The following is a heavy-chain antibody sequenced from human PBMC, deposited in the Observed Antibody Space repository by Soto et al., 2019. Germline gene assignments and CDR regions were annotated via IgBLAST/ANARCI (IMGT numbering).Heavy chain of an antibody. Sequence: GALRLSCAASGFTFRSDGMNCVRQTPHKGLEWVSSISSSGTSIHYADSVRGRFIISRDNDKKSVFPQMNSLRADDTAVYFCARDLRYSGSFHFASWGQGALVTVSS. CDR3: ARDLRYSGSFHFAS. V-gene: IGHV3-21*01. CDR1: GFTFRSDG. CDR2: ISSSGTSI. J-gene: IGHJ4*02. D-gene: IGHD5-12*01.